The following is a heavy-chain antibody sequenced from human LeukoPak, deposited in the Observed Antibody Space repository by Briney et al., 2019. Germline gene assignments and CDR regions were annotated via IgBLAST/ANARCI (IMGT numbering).Heavy chain of an antibody. Sequence: AETLSLTCTVSGGSVGSSDSYWVWVRQPPGKGLEWVGRIYYGRTTHYNPSLKSRVTVSVYTSKNQFSLSLTSVTAADTAVYYCARRGLVVVPLWGQGTLVTVSS. CDR3: ARRGLVVVPL. V-gene: IGHV4-39*01. CDR2: IYYGRTT. D-gene: IGHD2-21*01. J-gene: IGHJ4*02. CDR1: GGSVGSSDSY.